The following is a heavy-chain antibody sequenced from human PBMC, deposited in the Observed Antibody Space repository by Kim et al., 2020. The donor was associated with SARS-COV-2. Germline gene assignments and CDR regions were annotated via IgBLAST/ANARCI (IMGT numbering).Heavy chain of an antibody. J-gene: IGHJ4*02. V-gene: IGHV1-2*02. CDR3: ATSRGYSYGYLAY. Sequence: ASVKVSCKASGYTFTGYYMHWVRQAPGQGLEWMGWINPNSGGTNYAQKFQGRVTMTRDTSISTAYMELSRLRSDDTAVYYCATSRGYSYGYLAYWGQGTLVTVSS. CDR2: INPNSGGT. D-gene: IGHD5-18*01. CDR1: GYTFTGYY.